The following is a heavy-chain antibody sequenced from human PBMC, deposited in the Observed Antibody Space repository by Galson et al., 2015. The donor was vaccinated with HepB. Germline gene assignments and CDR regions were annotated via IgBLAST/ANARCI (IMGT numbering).Heavy chain of an antibody. CDR1: GYTFTGYY. CDR3: ARASVSTMIVVVITRGVRNWYFDL. Sequence: SVKVSCKASGYTFTGYYMHWVRQAPGQGLEWMGWINPNSGGTNYAQKFQGRVTMTRDTSISTAYMELSRLRSDDTAVYYCARASVSTMIVVVITRGVRNWYFDLWGRGTLVTVSS. D-gene: IGHD3-22*01. J-gene: IGHJ2*01. CDR2: INPNSGGT. V-gene: IGHV1-2*02.